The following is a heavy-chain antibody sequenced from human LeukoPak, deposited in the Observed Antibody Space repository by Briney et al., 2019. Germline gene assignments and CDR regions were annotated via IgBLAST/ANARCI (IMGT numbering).Heavy chain of an antibody. Sequence: SETLSLTCTVSGGSISSSSYYWGWIRQPPGKGLEWIGSIYYSGSTYYNPPLKGRVTISVDTSKNQFSLKLSSVTAADTAVYYCARLVAADGTNWFDPWGQGTLVTVSS. V-gene: IGHV4-39*01. J-gene: IGHJ5*02. D-gene: IGHD5-12*01. CDR2: IYYSGST. CDR3: ARLVAADGTNWFDP. CDR1: GGSISSSSYY.